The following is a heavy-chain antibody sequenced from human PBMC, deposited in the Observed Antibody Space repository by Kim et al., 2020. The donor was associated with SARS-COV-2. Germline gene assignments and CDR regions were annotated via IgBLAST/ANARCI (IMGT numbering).Heavy chain of an antibody. J-gene: IGHJ5*02. CDR3: ASVPRLEIYYGSGSYGDWFDP. CDR1: GGSISSSSYY. CDR2: IYYSGST. D-gene: IGHD3-10*01. Sequence: SETLSLTCTVSGGSISSSSYYWGWIRQPPGKGLEWIGSIYYSGSTYYNPSLKSRVTISVDTSKNQFSLKLSSVTAADTAVYYCASVPRLEIYYGSGSYGDWFDPWGQGTLVTVSS. V-gene: IGHV4-39*01.